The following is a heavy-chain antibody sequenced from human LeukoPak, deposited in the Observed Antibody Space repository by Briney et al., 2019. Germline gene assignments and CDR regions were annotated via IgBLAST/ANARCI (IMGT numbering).Heavy chain of an antibody. D-gene: IGHD3-16*02. CDR3: ARAPPLSAPPGTFVNS. CDR2: INPNSGDT. Sequence: ASVKVSCKASAYTFTDYFLHWVRRAPGQGFEWMGWINPNSGDTSYTQRFQGRVTMTRDTAISTAYMELNSLRSDDTAVYYCARAPPLSAPPGTFVNSWGQGTMLTVSS. J-gene: IGHJ4*02. V-gene: IGHV1-2*02. CDR1: AYTFTDYF.